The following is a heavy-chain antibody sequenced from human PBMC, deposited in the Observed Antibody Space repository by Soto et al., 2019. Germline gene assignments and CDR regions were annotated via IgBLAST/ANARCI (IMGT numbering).Heavy chain of an antibody. CDR2: INDRGPI. CDR1: GGSFSGYY. CDR3: ARESHDILTGPPWVWYFDL. Sequence: QVQLQQWGAGPLRPLETLSLTCGVSGGSFSGYYWAWIRQSPGKGLEWVGEINDRGPINYNPSMKRRVSISVDTWKNHYSLQLRSVTAADPAVYYCARESHDILTGPPWVWYFDLWGRGTLVTVSS. D-gene: IGHD3-9*01. J-gene: IGHJ2*01. V-gene: IGHV4-34*01.